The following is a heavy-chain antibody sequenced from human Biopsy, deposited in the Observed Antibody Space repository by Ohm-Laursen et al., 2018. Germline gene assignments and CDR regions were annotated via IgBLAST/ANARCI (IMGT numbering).Heavy chain of an antibody. CDR2: ISWDGGSE. D-gene: IGHD3-3*01. V-gene: IGHV3-9*01. J-gene: IGHJ1*01. CDR1: GFTFDDHV. Sequence: SSLRLSCAASGFTFDDHVMHWVRQAPGKGLEWVSGISWDGGSEGYADSVKGRFTISRDNAKNSLFLQMNSLTTEDTALYYCVRGYSSSWSGYLGHWGQGTLVTVSS. CDR3: VRGYSSSWSGYLGH.